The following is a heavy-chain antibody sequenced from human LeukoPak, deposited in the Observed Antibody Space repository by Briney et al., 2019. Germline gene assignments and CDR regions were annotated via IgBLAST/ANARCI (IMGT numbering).Heavy chain of an antibody. CDR3: ARSEHSSSSFDY. Sequence: GRSLRLSCAASGFTLSSYSMNWVRQAPGKGLEWVSYISSSSTHIYYADSVKGRFTISRDNARNSLYLQMNSLRAEDTAIYYCARSEHSSSSFDYWGQGTLVTVSS. CDR2: ISSSSTHI. CDR1: GFTLSSYS. J-gene: IGHJ4*02. D-gene: IGHD6-6*01. V-gene: IGHV3-21*01.